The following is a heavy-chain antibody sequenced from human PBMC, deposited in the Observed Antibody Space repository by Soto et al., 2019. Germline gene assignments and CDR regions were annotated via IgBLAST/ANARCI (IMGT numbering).Heavy chain of an antibody. J-gene: IGHJ4*02. V-gene: IGHV3-23*01. Sequence: HPGGSLRLSCAASGFTFSSYAMSWVRQAPGKGLEWVSAISGSGGSTYYADSVKGRFTISRDNSKNTLYLQMNSLRAEDTAVYYCAKTDCSSTSCPNGPDYWGQGILVTVSS. CDR3: AKTDCSSTSCPNGPDY. D-gene: IGHD2-2*01. CDR1: GFTFSSYA. CDR2: ISGSGGST.